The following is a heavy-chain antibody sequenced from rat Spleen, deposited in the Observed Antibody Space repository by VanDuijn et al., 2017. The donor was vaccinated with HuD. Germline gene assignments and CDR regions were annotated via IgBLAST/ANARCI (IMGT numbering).Heavy chain of an antibody. J-gene: IGHJ4*01. D-gene: IGHD1-11*01. Sequence: EVQLVESGGGLVQPGRSLKLSCAASGFTFSNYGMHWIRQAPTKGLEWVASISPSGGSTYYRDSVKGRFTISRDNAKSNLYLQMDSLRSEDTATYYCARHYGGYSEYVMDAWGQGASVTVSS. CDR3: ARHYGGYSEYVMDA. CDR2: ISPSGGST. V-gene: IGHV5-19*01. CDR1: GFTFSNYG.